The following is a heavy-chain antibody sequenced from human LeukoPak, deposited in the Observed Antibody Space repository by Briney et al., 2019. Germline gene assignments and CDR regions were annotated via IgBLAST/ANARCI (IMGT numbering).Heavy chain of an antibody. Sequence: PGGSLRLSCAASGFTFSSYWMSWVRQAPGKGLEWVSYISSSGSTIYYADSVKGRFTISRDNAKNSLYLQMNSLRAEDTAVYYCARRGRAYYYDSSGYYYYYYYMDVWGKGTTVTVSS. V-gene: IGHV3-48*04. J-gene: IGHJ6*03. CDR1: GFTFSSYW. CDR3: ARRGRAYYYDSSGYYYYYYYMDV. D-gene: IGHD3-22*01. CDR2: ISSSGSTI.